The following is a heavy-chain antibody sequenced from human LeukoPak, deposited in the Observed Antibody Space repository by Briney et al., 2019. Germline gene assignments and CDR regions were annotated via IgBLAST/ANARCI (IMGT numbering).Heavy chain of an antibody. CDR2: INHSGST. J-gene: IGHJ4*02. CDR3: ARAPRGYVRLDY. Sequence: SETLSLTCAVSGGSFSGYYWTWIRQSPGKGLEWIGEINHSGSTNYNPSLTRRVTMSVDTSKNQFSLNLSAATAADTAVYYCARAPRGYVRLDYWGQGTLVTVSS. V-gene: IGHV4-34*01. CDR1: GGSFSGYY. D-gene: IGHD5-12*01.